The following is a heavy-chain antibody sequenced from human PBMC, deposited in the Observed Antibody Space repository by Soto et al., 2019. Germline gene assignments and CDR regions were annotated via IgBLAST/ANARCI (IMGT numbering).Heavy chain of an antibody. J-gene: IGHJ4*02. Sequence: ASVKVSCKASGYTFTSYAMHWVRQAPGQRLEWMGWINAGNGNTKYSQKFQGRVTITRDTSASTAYMELSGLRSEDTAVYYCARGMQSGSWTFLFDYWGQGTLVTVSS. D-gene: IGHD6-13*01. CDR1: GYTFTSYA. CDR2: INAGNGNT. V-gene: IGHV1-3*01. CDR3: ARGMQSGSWTFLFDY.